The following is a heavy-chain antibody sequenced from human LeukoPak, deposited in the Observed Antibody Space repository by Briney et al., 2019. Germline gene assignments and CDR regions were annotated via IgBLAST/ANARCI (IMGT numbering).Heavy chain of an antibody. CDR1: GFTFSSYA. Sequence: PGGSLRLSCAASGFTFSSYAMSWVRQAPGKGLEWVSAISGSGGSTYYADSVKGRFTISRDNSKNTLYRQMNSLRAEDTAVYYCAKVPGCSGGSCPPLFDYWGQGTLVTVSS. D-gene: IGHD2-15*01. J-gene: IGHJ4*02. CDR2: ISGSGGST. CDR3: AKVPGCSGGSCPPLFDY. V-gene: IGHV3-23*01.